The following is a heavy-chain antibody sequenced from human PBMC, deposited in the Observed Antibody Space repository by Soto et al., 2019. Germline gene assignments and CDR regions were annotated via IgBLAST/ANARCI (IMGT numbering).Heavy chain of an antibody. J-gene: IGHJ6*02. Sequence: EVQLLESGGGLVQPGGSLRLSCAASGFTFSSYAMSWVRQAPGKGLEWVSAISGSGGSTYYADSVKGRFTISRNNAKNTLYLQMRSLRAEDTAVYYCAKDMYSSSWYFYFYSMDVGGQGTRVTVSS. CDR3: AKDMYSSSWYFYFYSMDV. D-gene: IGHD6-13*01. V-gene: IGHV3-23*01. CDR2: ISGSGGST. CDR1: GFTFSSYA.